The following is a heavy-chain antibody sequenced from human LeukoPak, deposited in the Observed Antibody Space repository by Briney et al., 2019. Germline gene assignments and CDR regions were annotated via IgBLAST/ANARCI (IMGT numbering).Heavy chain of an antibody. J-gene: IGHJ6*02. CDR1: GYTFTSYG. Sequence: ASVKVSCKASGYTFTSYGISWVRQAPGQGLEWMGWISAYNGNTNYAQKLQGRVTMTTDTSTSTAYMELRSLRSDDTAVYYCARSITMVRGVPPRYGTDVWGQGTTVTVSS. CDR2: ISAYNGNT. V-gene: IGHV1-18*01. D-gene: IGHD3-10*01. CDR3: ARSITMVRGVPPRYGTDV.